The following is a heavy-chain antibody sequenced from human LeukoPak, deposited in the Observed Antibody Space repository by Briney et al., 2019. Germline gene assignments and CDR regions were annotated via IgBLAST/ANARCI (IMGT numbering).Heavy chain of an antibody. Sequence: PSETLSPTCTVSGGSISSYYWSWIRQPPGKGLEWIGYIYYSGSTNYNPSLKSGVTISVDTSKNQFSLKLSSVTAADTAVYYCARSLYYYGADAFDIWGQGTMVTVSS. CDR2: IYYSGST. CDR3: ARSLYYYGADAFDI. V-gene: IGHV4-59*01. CDR1: GGSISSYY. D-gene: IGHD3-10*01. J-gene: IGHJ3*02.